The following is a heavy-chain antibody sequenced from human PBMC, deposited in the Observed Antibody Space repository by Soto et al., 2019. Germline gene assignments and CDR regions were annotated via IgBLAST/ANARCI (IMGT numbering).Heavy chain of an antibody. CDR2: ISYDGSNK. J-gene: IGHJ5*02. CDR3: ARAMDTAMASKDNWFDP. CDR1: GFTFSSYA. D-gene: IGHD5-18*01. V-gene: IGHV3-30-3*01. Sequence: HPGGSLRLSCAASGFTFSSYAMHWVRKAPGKGLEWVAVISYDGSNKYYADSVKGRFTISRDNSKNTLYLQVNSLRAEDTAVYYCARAMDTAMASKDNWFDPWGQGTLVTVSS.